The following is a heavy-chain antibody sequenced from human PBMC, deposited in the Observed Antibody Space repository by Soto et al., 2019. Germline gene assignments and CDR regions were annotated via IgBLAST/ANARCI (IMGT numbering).Heavy chain of an antibody. Sequence: QVQLVQSGAEVKKPGSSVKVSCKASGGTFSSYAISWVRQAPGQGLEWMGGIIPIFGTANYAQKFQGRVTMTAHEATSTAYIELSSLRSEDTAVYYGAREEPSGGWLRSGAFDIGGQGTMVTVSS. D-gene: IGHD5-12*01. V-gene: IGHV1-69*12. CDR3: AREEPSGGWLRSGAFDI. CDR2: IIPIFGTA. J-gene: IGHJ3*02. CDR1: GGTFSSYA.